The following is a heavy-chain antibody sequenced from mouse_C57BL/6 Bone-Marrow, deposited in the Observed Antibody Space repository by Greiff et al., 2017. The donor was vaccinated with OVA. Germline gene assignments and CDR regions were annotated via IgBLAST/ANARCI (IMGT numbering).Heavy chain of an antibody. CDR2: IDPSDSYT. CDR1: GYTFTSYW. J-gene: IGHJ3*01. V-gene: IGHV1-50*01. D-gene: IGHD4-1*01. Sequence: QVQLQQPGAELVKPGASVKLSCKASGYTFTSYWMQWVKQRPGQGLEWIGEIDPSDSYTNYNQKFKGKATLTVDTSSSTAYMQLSSLTSEDSAVYYCASSLTGTWFAYWGQGTLVTVSA. CDR3: ASSLTGTWFAY.